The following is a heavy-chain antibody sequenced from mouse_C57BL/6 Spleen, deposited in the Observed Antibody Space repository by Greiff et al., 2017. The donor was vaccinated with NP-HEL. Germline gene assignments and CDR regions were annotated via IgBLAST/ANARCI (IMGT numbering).Heavy chain of an antibody. J-gene: IGHJ3*01. Sequence: VKLQQPGAELVKPGASVKMSCKASGYTFTSYWITWVKQRPGQGLEWIGDIYPGSGSTNYNEKFKSKATLTVDTSSSTAYMQLSSLTSEDSAVYYCARGGDSSGAWFAYWGQGTLVTVSA. CDR2: IYPGSGST. CDR1: GYTFTSYW. D-gene: IGHD3-2*02. CDR3: ARGGDSSGAWFAY. V-gene: IGHV1-55*01.